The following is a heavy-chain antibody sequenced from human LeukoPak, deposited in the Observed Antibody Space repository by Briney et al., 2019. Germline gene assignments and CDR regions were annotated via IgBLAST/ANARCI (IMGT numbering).Heavy chain of an antibody. CDR3: ARVGDIVVVPAYFDY. Sequence: PGGSLRLSCAASGFTFSSYGMHWVRQAPGKGLEGVAFIRYDGSNKYYADSVKGRFTISRDNAKNTLYLQMNSLRAEDTALYYFARVGDIVVVPAYFDYWGQGTLVTVSS. CDR1: GFTFSSYG. J-gene: IGHJ4*02. D-gene: IGHD2-2*01. V-gene: IGHV3-30*02. CDR2: IRYDGSNK.